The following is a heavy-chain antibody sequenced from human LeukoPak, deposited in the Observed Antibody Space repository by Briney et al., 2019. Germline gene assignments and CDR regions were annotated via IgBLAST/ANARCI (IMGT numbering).Heavy chain of an antibody. J-gene: IGHJ4*02. V-gene: IGHV3-23*01. CDR3: ARVHDFWSGWNFDY. CDR1: RFTFSSYA. D-gene: IGHD3-3*01. CDR2: VSGTGGNT. Sequence: PGGSLRLSCAASRFTFSSYAMSWVRQAPGKGLEWVSGVSGTGGNTYYADSVKGRFTISRDNARNSLYLQMNSLRAEDTAVYYCARVHDFWSGWNFDYWGQGTLVTVSS.